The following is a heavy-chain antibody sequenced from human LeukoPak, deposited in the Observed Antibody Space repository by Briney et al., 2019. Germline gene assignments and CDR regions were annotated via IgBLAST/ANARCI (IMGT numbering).Heavy chain of an antibody. J-gene: IGHJ3*02. D-gene: IGHD5-18*01. CDR3: ARVIGDVDTGVYDAFDI. CDR2: MNPNSGNT. V-gene: IGHV1-8*01. CDR1: GYTFTSYD. Sequence: ASVKVSCKASGYTFTSYDINWVRQATGQGLEWMGWMNPNSGNTGYAQKFQGRVTMTRNTSMSTAYMELSSLRSEDTAVYYCARVIGDVDTGVYDAFDIWGQGTMVTVSS.